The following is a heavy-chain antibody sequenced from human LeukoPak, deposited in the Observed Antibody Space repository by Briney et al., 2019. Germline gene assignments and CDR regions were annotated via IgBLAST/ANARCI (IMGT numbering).Heavy chain of an antibody. V-gene: IGHV1-3*03. J-gene: IGHJ3*02. CDR1: GYTFTSYA. Sequence: ASVKVSCKASGYTFTSYAMHWVRQAPGQRLEWMGWINAGNGYTQYSQEFQGRVTITRDTSASTAYMELSSLRSEDTAVYYCARGLYYYDSSGYYVGLHNDAFDIWGQGTMVTVSS. CDR2: INAGNGYT. D-gene: IGHD3-22*01. CDR3: ARGLYYYDSSGYYVGLHNDAFDI.